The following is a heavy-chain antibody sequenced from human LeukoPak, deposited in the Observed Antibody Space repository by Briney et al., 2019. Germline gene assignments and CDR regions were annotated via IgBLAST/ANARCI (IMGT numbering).Heavy chain of an antibody. Sequence: GGSLRLSCAASGFTLSSYSMNWVRQAPGKGLEWVGRIKSKTDGGTTDYAAPVKGRFTISRDDSKNTLYLQMNSLKTEDTAVYYCTTAGRYYYYMDVWGKGTTVTISS. CDR2: IKSKTDGGTT. D-gene: IGHD2-15*01. CDR1: GFTLSSYS. CDR3: TTAGRYYYYMDV. J-gene: IGHJ6*03. V-gene: IGHV3-15*01.